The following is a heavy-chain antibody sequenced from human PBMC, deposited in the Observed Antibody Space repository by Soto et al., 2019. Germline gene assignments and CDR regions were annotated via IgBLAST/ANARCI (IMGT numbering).Heavy chain of an antibody. V-gene: IGHV1-2*02. CDR2: INPNSGGT. D-gene: IGHD2-21*01. J-gene: IGHJ4*02. CDR3: ARDLLWSAQKPIDF. CDR1: GYTFSGYN. Sequence: ASVKVSCKASGYTFSGYNMHWVRQAPGQGLEWMGSINPNSGGTNFARKFQGRVTMTRDTSIGTAYMELTNLTSDDTAVYFCARDLLWSAQKPIDFWGQGTLVTVSS.